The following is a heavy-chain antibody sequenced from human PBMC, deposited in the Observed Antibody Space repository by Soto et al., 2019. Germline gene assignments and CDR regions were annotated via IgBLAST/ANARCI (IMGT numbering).Heavy chain of an antibody. J-gene: IGHJ6*02. CDR2: IYYSGST. CDR1: GGSISSYY. CDR3: ARDEYSSSCDYYYGMDV. D-gene: IGHD6-13*01. V-gene: IGHV4-59*01. Sequence: QVQLQESGPGLVKPSETLSLTCTVSGGSISSYYWSWIRQPPGKGLEWLGYIYYSGSTNYNPSHKSRVTISEDTSKNQFSLKLSSVTAADTAVYYCARDEYSSSCDYYYGMDVWGQGTTVTVSS.